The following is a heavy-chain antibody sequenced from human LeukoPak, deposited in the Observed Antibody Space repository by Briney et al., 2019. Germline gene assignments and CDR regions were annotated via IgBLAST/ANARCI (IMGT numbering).Heavy chain of an antibody. CDR2: IYYSGST. CDR1: GGSISSYY. J-gene: IGHJ3*02. CDR3: ARDGIGSSSWVGAFDI. V-gene: IGHV4-59*01. D-gene: IGHD6-13*01. Sequence: SETLSLTCTVSGGSISSYYWSWIRQPPGKGLEWIGYIYYSGSTNYNPSLKSRVTISVDTSENQFSLKLSSVTAADTAVYYCARDGIGSSSWVGAFDIWGQGTMVTVSS.